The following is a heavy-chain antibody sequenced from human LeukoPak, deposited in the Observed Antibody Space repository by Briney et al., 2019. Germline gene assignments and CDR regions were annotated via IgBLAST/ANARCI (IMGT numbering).Heavy chain of an antibody. CDR2: IYYSGST. D-gene: IGHD3-22*01. CDR3: ARPYYDSSGYPAEFDAFDI. CDR1: GGSISSSSYY. J-gene: IGHJ3*02. Sequence: TSETLSLTCTVSGGSISSSSYYWGWIRQPPGKGLEWIGSIYYSGSTYYNPSLKSRVTISVDTSKNQFSLKLSSVTAADTAVYYCARPYYDSSGYPAEFDAFDIWGQGTMVTVSS. V-gene: IGHV4-39*01.